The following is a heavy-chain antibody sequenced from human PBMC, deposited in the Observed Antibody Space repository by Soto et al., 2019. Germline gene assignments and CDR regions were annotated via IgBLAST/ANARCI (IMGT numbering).Heavy chain of an antibody. CDR1: GGTFSSYA. J-gene: IGHJ4*02. CDR3: ARAAANPYYFDY. CDR2: IIPIFGTA. Sequence: QVQLVQSGAEVKKPGSSVKVSCKASGGTFSSYAISWVRQAPGQGLEWMGGIIPIFGTANYAQKLQGRVTITADESTSTAYMELSSLRSEDTALYYCARAAANPYYFDYCGQGTLVPVSS. D-gene: IGHD2-15*01. V-gene: IGHV1-69*01.